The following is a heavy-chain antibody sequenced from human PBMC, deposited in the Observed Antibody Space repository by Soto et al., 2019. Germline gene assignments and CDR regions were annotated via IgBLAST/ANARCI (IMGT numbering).Heavy chain of an antibody. D-gene: IGHD3-22*01. CDR2: INHSGST. J-gene: IGHJ4*02. CDR3: AILYDSSGYWIFAY. CDR1: GGSFSGYY. V-gene: IGHV4-34*01. Sequence: PSETLSLTCAVYGGSFSGYYWSWIRQPPGKGLEWIGEINHSGSTNYNPSLKSRVTISVDTSKNQFSLKLSSVTAADTAVYYCAILYDSSGYWIFAYRARGTLVPGSS.